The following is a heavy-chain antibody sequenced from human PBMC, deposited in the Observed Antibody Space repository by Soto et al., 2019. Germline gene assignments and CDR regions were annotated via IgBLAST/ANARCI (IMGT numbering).Heavy chain of an antibody. CDR1: GGSFSGYF. D-gene: IGHD2-15*01. CDR2: FNHIGST. J-gene: IGHJ4*02. CDR3: ARGISLIVEVQRDAPDKYYFDS. V-gene: IGHV4-34*01. Sequence: KPSETLSLTCAVYGGSFSGYFWSWIHQSPGKGLEWFGEFNHIGSTNSTPSRKSRVAVSVDTSKSQFSLKLRCVTAADTAVYYCARGISLIVEVQRDAPDKYYFDSWGQGTLVTVSS.